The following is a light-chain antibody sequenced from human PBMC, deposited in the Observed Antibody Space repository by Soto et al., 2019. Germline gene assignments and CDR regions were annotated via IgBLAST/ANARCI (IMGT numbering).Light chain of an antibody. J-gene: IGLJ1*01. Sequence: QSVLTQPASVSGSPGQSITIPCSGARSDVGSYNLVSWYQQHPGKAPKLMIYEGSKRPSGVSNRFSGSKSGNTASLTISGLQAEDEADYYCCSYAGSSPYVFGTGTKVTVL. V-gene: IGLV2-23*01. CDR1: RSDVGSYNL. CDR3: CSYAGSSPYV. CDR2: EGS.